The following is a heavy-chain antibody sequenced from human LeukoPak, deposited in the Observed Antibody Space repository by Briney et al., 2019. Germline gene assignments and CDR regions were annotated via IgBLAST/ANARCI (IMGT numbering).Heavy chain of an antibody. D-gene: IGHD2-15*01. Sequence: ASVKVSCTASGYTFTGYYMHWVRQAPGQGREWMGWIKPNTGGTNNTQKFQGRVTMTRDTSISTASMELSRLRSDDTAVYYCARALGYCSGGSCYQWSYYLDYWGQGTLVTVSS. J-gene: IGHJ4*02. V-gene: IGHV1-2*02. CDR3: ARALGYCSGGSCYQWSYYLDY. CDR1: GYTFTGYY. CDR2: IKPNTGGT.